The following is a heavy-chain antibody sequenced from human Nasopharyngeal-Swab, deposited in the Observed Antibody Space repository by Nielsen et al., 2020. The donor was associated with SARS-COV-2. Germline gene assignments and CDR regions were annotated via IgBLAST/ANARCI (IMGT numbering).Heavy chain of an antibody. V-gene: IGHV1-24*01. CDR2: FDPEDGET. D-gene: IGHD4-11*01. Sequence: ASVKVSCKVSGYTLTELSMHWVRQAPGKGLEWMGGFDPEDGETIYAQKFQGRVTMTEDTSTDTAYMELSSLRSEDTAVYYCATTWAIYSNYALDYWGQGTLVTVSS. CDR1: GYTLTELS. CDR3: ATTWAIYSNYALDY. J-gene: IGHJ4*02.